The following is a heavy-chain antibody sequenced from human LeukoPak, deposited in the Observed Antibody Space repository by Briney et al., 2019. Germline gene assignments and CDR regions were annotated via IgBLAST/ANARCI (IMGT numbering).Heavy chain of an antibody. V-gene: IGHV5-51*01. CDR1: GYSFTSYW. J-gene: IGHJ4*02. D-gene: IGHD6-13*01. CDR3: ARRLGSSTWRFFDY. Sequence: GESLKISCKGSGYSFTSYWIGWVRQMPGKGLEWMGIISPGDSDIRHSPSFQGQVTISADKSISTAYLQWSSLKASDTAVYYCARRLGSSTWRFFDYWGQGTLVTVSS. CDR2: ISPGDSDI.